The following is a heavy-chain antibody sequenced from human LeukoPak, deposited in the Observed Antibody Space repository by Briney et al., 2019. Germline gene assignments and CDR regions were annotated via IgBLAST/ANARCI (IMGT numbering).Heavy chain of an antibody. Sequence: SETLSLTCTVSGGSINSSSYYWGWIRQPPGKGLEWIGSIFYSGNTYDNPSLKSRVTISVDTSKNQFSLKLSSVTAADTAVYYCARDRRGSGWYDGYNWFDPWGQGTLVTVSS. CDR2: IFYSGNT. V-gene: IGHV4-39*07. CDR1: GGSINSSSYY. J-gene: IGHJ5*02. D-gene: IGHD6-19*01. CDR3: ARDRRGSGWYDGYNWFDP.